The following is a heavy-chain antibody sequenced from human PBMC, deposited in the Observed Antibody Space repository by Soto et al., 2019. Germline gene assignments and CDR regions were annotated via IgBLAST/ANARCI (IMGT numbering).Heavy chain of an antibody. CDR3: ARCLKYYDCWSVYRILVSWFDG. Sequence: PSETLSLTCPVYGGSFIGYYWSWILQPPWKGLERIGEINHSGSTNYNPSLKSRVTISVDTSKNQFSLKLSSVTAADTAVYYCARCLKYYDCWSVYRILVSWFDGWGQRNLVTVS. CDR1: GGSFIGYY. J-gene: IGHJ5*01. D-gene: IGHD3-3*01. V-gene: IGHV4-34*01. CDR2: INHSGST.